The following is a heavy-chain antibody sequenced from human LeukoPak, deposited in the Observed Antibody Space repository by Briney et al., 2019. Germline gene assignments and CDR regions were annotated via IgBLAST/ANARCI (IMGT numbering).Heavy chain of an antibody. CDR2: ISAYNGNT. J-gene: IGHJ4*02. V-gene: IGHV1-18*01. CDR3: ARNTPLLWFGELFPDPGDGDFDY. D-gene: IGHD3-10*01. CDR1: GYTFTGYG. Sequence: ASVKVSCKASGYTFTGYGISWVRQAPGQGLEWMGWISAYNGNTNYAQKLQGRVTMTTDTSTSTAYMELRSLRSDDTAVYYCARNTPLLWFGELFPDPGDGDFDYWGQGTLVTVSS.